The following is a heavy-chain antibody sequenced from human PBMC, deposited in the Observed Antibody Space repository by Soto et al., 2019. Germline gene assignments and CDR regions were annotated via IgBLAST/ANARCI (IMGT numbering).Heavy chain of an antibody. CDR2: FDPEDGET. Sequence: ASVKVSCKVSGYTLTELSMHCVRQAPGKGLEWMGGFDPEDGETIYAQKFQGRVTMTEDTSTDTAYMELSSLRSEDTAVYYCATVSYDFWSGYYPRGAFDIRGQGTMVTVSS. D-gene: IGHD3-3*01. V-gene: IGHV1-24*01. CDR3: ATVSYDFWSGYYPRGAFDI. J-gene: IGHJ3*02. CDR1: GYTLTELS.